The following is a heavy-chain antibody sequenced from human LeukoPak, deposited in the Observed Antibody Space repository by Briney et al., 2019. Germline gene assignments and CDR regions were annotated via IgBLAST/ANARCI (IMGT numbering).Heavy chain of an antibody. CDR3: ARDIQRYYYDSSGYYLAY. Sequence: SVRVSCKASGGTFSSYAISWVRQAPGQGLEWMGRIIPIFGTANYAQKFQGRVTITTDESTSTAYMELSSLRSEDTAVYYCARDIQRYYYDSSGYYLAYWGQGTLVTVSS. D-gene: IGHD3-22*01. J-gene: IGHJ4*02. V-gene: IGHV1-69*05. CDR2: IIPIFGTA. CDR1: GGTFSSYA.